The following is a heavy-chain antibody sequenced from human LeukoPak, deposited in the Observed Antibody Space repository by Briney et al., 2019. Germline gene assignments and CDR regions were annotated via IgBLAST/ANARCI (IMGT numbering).Heavy chain of an antibody. CDR1: GYSFTNYW. J-gene: IGHJ2*01. Sequence: GESLKISCKGSGYSFTNYWIGWVRQMPGKGLEWMGIIYPYDSHTRYSPSFQGQVTISADKSISTAYLQWSSLKASDTAMYYCARHPEVVRSSDTWYFDLWGRGTLVTVSS. CDR2: IYPYDSHT. V-gene: IGHV5-51*01. CDR3: ARHPEVVRSSDTWYFDL. D-gene: IGHD2-2*01.